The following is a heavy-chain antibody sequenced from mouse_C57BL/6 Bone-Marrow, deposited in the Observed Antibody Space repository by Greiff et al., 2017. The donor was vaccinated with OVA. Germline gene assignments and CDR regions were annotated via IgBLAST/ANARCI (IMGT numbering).Heavy chain of an antibody. CDR2: IYPGDGDT. V-gene: IGHV1-82*01. CDR3: LLLRAMDY. Sequence: VKLMESGPELVKPGASVKISCKASGYAFSSSWMNWVKQRPGKGLEWIGRIYPGDGDTNYNGKFKGKATLTADKSSSTAYMQLSSLTSEDSAVYFCLLLRAMDYWGQGTSVTVSS. CDR1: GYAFSSSW. D-gene: IGHD1-1*01. J-gene: IGHJ4*01.